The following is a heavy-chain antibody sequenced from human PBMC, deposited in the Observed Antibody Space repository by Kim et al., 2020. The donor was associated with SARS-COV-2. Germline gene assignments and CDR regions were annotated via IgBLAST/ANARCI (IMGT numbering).Heavy chain of an antibody. CDR3: ARGGIASGSGGYFDY. CDR1: GGSFSGYY. Sequence: SETLSLTCAVYGGSFSGYYWSWIRQPPGKGLEWIGEVSHSGSTNYNPSLKSRFTISVDTPKKKLSLKLSSVTAADTAVDYCARGGIASGSGGYFDYWGQG. J-gene: IGHJ4*02. D-gene: IGHD2-21*01. CDR2: VSHSGST. V-gene: IGHV4-34*01.